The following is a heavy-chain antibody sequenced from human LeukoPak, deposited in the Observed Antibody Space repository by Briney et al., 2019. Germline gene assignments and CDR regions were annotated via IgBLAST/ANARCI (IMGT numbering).Heavy chain of an antibody. CDR2: MNPNSGNT. J-gene: IGHJ4*02. CDR1: GYTFTIYD. D-gene: IGHD5-24*01. Sequence: ASVTVSFKASGYTFTIYDINWVRQAAGQGVEWMGWMNPNSGNTGYAQKFQGRVTMTRKTSISTAYMELSSLRSEDTAVYYCARGRTRDGYSAYFDYWGQGTLVTVSS. V-gene: IGHV1-8*01. CDR3: ARGRTRDGYSAYFDY.